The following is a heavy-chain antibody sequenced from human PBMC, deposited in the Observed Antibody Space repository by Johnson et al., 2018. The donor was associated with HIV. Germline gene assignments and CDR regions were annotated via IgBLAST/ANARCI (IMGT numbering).Heavy chain of an antibody. Sequence: VQLVESGGGLVQPGGSLRLSCAASGFTFINYAMSWVRQAPGKGLEWVSSIDGGGSNKYYADSVQGRFTISRDNAKNTLYLQMHSLSAEATDIYYCAKDPLVVPSATLDTFDIWGQGTMVTVSS. D-gene: IGHD2-2*01. CDR2: IDGGGSNK. CDR1: GFTFINYA. V-gene: IGHV3-23*04. J-gene: IGHJ3*02. CDR3: AKDPLVVPSATLDTFDI.